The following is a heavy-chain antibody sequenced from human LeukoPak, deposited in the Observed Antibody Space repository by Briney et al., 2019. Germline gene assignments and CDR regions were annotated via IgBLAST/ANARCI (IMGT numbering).Heavy chain of an antibody. CDR3: AREQEAAGNWFFDR. CDR1: GFTFSTYW. J-gene: IGHJ2*01. CDR2: IHRDRNYT. D-gene: IGHD6-13*01. Sequence: GGSLRLSCAASGFTFSTYWMHWVRHIPGKGRVWVSRIHRDRNYTYYEDYVRGRFSISRDNAEDTLYLQMNSLRAEDTAVYYCAREQEAAGNWFFDRWGRGSMVTVCS. V-gene: IGHV3-74*01.